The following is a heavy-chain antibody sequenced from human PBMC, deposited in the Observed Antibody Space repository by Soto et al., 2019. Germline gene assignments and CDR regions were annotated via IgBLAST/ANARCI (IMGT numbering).Heavy chain of an antibody. CDR2: ISAYNGNT. V-gene: IGHV1-18*01. CDR1: GYTFTSYG. CDR3: ATQMDY. Sequence: ASVKVSCKASGYTFTSYGISWVRQAPGQGLEWMGWISAYNGNTNYAQKFQGRVTITADKSTSTAYMELSSLRSEDTAVYYCATQMDYWGQGTLVTVSS. J-gene: IGHJ4*02.